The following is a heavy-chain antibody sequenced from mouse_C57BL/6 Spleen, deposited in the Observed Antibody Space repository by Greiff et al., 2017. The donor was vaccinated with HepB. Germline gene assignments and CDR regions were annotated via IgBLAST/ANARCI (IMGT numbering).Heavy chain of an antibody. CDR1: GYTFTDYY. Sequence: EVQLQQSGPELVKRGASVKISCKASGYTFTDYYMNWVKQSHGKSLEWIGDINPNNGGTSYNQTFKGKATLTVDKSSSTAYMELRSLTSEDSAVYYCARGLWGQGTLVTVSA. CDR3: ARGL. CDR2: INPNNGGT. V-gene: IGHV1-26*01. J-gene: IGHJ3*02.